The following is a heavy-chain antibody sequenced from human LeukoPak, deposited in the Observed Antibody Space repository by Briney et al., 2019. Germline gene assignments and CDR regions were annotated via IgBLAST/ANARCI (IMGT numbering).Heavy chain of an antibody. V-gene: IGHV4-4*07. Sequence: SETLSLTCTVSGGSISSCYWSWIRQPAGKGLEWIGRIYTSGSTNYNPSLKSRVTMSVDTSKNQFSLKLSSVTAADTAVYYCARYLPNYYDSSGYYSLGFDYWGQGTLVTVSS. CDR2: IYTSGST. CDR3: ARYLPNYYDSSGYYSLGFDY. CDR1: GGSISSCY. D-gene: IGHD3-22*01. J-gene: IGHJ4*02.